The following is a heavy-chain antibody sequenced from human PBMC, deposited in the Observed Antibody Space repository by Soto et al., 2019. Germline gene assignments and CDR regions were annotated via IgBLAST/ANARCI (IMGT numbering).Heavy chain of an antibody. D-gene: IGHD2-21*02. J-gene: IGHJ6*02. CDR3: ARADRTLVTSYGLDV. Sequence: PSETLSLTCAVSGGSFSGFYWTWIRQPPGEGLEWIGEINHSGPTNFNPSLRSRLTISLDSSKKHFSLKLTSMTAADAAVYYCARADRTLVTSYGLDVWGQGTTVTVSS. V-gene: IGHV4-34*01. CDR1: GGSFSGFY. CDR2: INHSGPT.